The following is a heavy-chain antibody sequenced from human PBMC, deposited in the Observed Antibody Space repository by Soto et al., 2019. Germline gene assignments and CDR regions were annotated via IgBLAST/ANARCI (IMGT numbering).Heavy chain of an antibody. CDR3: ARGPTDYYDNSANYFLDY. Sequence: QVPLVQSGAEVKKPGASVKVSCKASGYTFITYGVSWVRQAPGQGLDWLGWISTYNGNTRYAERLQGRVTMTTDTTTNTAYMDLRNLRSDDTAVYYCARGPTDYYDNSANYFLDYWGQGTLVTVSS. D-gene: IGHD3-22*01. CDR2: ISTYNGNT. V-gene: IGHV1-18*01. J-gene: IGHJ4*02. CDR1: GYTFITYG.